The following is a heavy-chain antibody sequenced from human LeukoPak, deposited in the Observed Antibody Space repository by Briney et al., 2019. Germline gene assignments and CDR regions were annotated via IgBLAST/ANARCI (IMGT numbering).Heavy chain of an antibody. CDR1: GGSIGSSNYC. D-gene: IGHD3-3*01. V-gene: IGHV4-39*01. CDR2: FCYSGST. Sequence: SETLSLTCTVSGGSIGSSNYCWGWIRQPPGKGLEWIGTFCYSGSTYYNPSLKSRVTISVDTSKNQFSLKLSSVTAADTAVYYCARHLAPDFWTYDYWGQGTLVTVSS. J-gene: IGHJ4*02. CDR3: ARHLAPDFWTYDY.